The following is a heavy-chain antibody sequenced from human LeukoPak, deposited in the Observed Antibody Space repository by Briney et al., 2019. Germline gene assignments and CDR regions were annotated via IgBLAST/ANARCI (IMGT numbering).Heavy chain of an antibody. CDR3: AREGFPPGVLH. CDR2: IKPDGSDK. CDR1: GFTFSDYY. Sequence: GGSLRLSCAASGFTFSDYYMSWIRQAPGKGPECVANIKPDGSDKYYVDSMKGRFTISRDNAKNSLYLQMNSLRAEDTAVYYCAREGFPPGVLHWGQGTLVTVSS. J-gene: IGHJ1*01. V-gene: IGHV3-7*01. D-gene: IGHD2-2*01.